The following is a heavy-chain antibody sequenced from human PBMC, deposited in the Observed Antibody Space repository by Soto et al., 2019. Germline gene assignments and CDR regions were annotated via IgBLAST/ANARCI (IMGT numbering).Heavy chain of an antibody. CDR1: GFSLSASGVG. CDR2: IYWDDDK. J-gene: IGHJ6*02. V-gene: IGHV2-5*02. D-gene: IGHD3-10*01. Sequence: QITLKESGPTLVKPTQTLTLTCTFSGFSLSASGVGVAWIRQPPGKALEWLALIYWDDDKRYSPSLTSRLTLTKDTSTNQVVLTLTNVDPVDTATYYCAHPITVVRGVMGNYGLDVWGQGTTVTVS. CDR3: AHPITVVRGVMGNYGLDV.